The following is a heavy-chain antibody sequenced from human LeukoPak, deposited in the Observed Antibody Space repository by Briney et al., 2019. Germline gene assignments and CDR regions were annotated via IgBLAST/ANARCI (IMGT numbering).Heavy chain of an antibody. J-gene: IGHJ6*02. D-gene: IGHD6-6*01. CDR1: GGSFSGYY. V-gene: IGHV4-34*01. CDR2: INHSGST. Sequence: PSETLSLTCAVYGGSFSGYYWSWIRQPPGKGLEWIGEINHSGSTNYNPSLTSRVTISVDTSKNQFSLTLSSVTAADTAVYYCARGQSSPYYYYGMDVWGQGTTVTVSS. CDR3: ARGQSSPYYYYGMDV.